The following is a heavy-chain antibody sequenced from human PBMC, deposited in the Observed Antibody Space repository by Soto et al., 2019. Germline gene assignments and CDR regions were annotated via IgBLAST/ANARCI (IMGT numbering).Heavy chain of an antibody. D-gene: IGHD3-9*01. V-gene: IGHV4-39*01. CDR1: GDSINSDKYY. J-gene: IGHJ4*02. Sequence: QLQLQESGPGLVKPSETLSLTCSVSGDSINSDKYYWGWIRQPPGKGLEWIGSIYFRGNTYYNPSLPTRVTISLDKSKSPFSLKLNSVTAADSAVYFCARLEGLATISYYFDFWGQGALVTVSS. CDR3: ARLEGLATISYYFDF. CDR2: IYFRGNT.